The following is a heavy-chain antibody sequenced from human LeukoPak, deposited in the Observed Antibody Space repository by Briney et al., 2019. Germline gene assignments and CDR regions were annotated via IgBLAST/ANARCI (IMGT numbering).Heavy chain of an antibody. J-gene: IGHJ6*03. CDR2: ISRSNKTT. Sequence: QPGGSLRLSCGASGFTFNIYAMSWVRQAPGKGLEWVAGISRSNKTTYYADSVRGRFTISRDNSKNTLYLQMNSLRAEDTAVYYCARDRGVELSSYYYYYMDVWGKGTTVTISS. V-gene: IGHV3-23*01. CDR1: GFTFNIYA. D-gene: IGHD1-26*01. CDR3: ARDRGVELSSYYYYYMDV.